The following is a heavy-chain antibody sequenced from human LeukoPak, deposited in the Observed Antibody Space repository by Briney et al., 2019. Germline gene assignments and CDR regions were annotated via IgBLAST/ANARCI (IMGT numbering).Heavy chain of an antibody. J-gene: IGHJ3*02. CDR2: IYNRGST. CDR3: ARDRPGIAVAGDAFDI. Sequence: PSETLSLTCTVSGGSISSYYWSWIRQPPGQGLEWIGYIYNRGSTNYNPSLKSRVTISVDTSKNQFSLKLRSVTAADTAVYYCARDRPGIAVAGDAFDIWGQGTMVTVSS. CDR1: GGSISSYY. D-gene: IGHD6-19*01. V-gene: IGHV4-59*01.